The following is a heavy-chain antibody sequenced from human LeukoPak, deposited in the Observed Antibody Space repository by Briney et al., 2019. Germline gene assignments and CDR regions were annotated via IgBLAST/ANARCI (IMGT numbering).Heavy chain of an antibody. D-gene: IGHD2-15*01. Sequence: GASVKVSCKASGYTFTSYYMHWVRQAPGQGLEWMGLINPTGGSTDYAQKFQGRVTITADKSTSTAYMELSSLRSEDTAVYYCASKDIVVVVAATDDAFDIWGQGTMVTVSS. CDR3: ASKDIVVVVAATDDAFDI. V-gene: IGHV1-46*01. J-gene: IGHJ3*02. CDR1: GYTFTSYY. CDR2: INPTGGST.